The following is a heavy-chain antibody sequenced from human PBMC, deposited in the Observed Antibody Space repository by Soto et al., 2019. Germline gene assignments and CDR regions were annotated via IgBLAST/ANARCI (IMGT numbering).Heavy chain of an antibody. Sequence: PSQTLSLTCAISGDSVSSNSATWDWIRQSPSRGLEWLGRTYYRSKWYNDYAVSVKSRITINPDTSNNQLSLQLNSVTPDDTAVYYCARSKRNAFDIWGQGTMVTVSS. V-gene: IGHV6-1*01. CDR2: TYYRSKWYN. J-gene: IGHJ3*02. CDR3: ARSKRNAFDI. CDR1: GDSVSSNSAT.